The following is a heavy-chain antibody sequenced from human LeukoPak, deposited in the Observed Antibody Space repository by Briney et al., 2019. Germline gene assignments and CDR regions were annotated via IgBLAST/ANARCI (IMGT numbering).Heavy chain of an antibody. V-gene: IGHV4-31*03. CDR1: GDSISSGGHH. J-gene: IGHJ4*02. Sequence: PSETLSLTCTVSGDSISSGGHHWTWIRQHPGKGLEWIGFIHNSGITYYSPSLKSRVTISLDTSKNQFSLRLTSVTAADTAVYYCAKILGYSYGQADFWGQGTLVTVSS. CDR2: IHNSGIT. D-gene: IGHD5-18*01. CDR3: AKILGYSYGQADF.